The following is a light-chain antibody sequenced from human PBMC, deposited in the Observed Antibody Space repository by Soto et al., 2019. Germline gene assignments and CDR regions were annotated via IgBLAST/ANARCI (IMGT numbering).Light chain of an antibody. CDR2: AAS. CDR3: QQSNSFPLT. CDR1: QGISSW. Sequence: DIQMSQSPSSVSASVGDRVTITCRASQGISSWLAWYQQRPGKAPKLLISAASNLQGGVPSRFIGSGSGTEFTLTIDSLQPEDFATYYCQQSNSFPLTFGGGTKVEIK. V-gene: IGKV1-12*01. J-gene: IGKJ4*02.